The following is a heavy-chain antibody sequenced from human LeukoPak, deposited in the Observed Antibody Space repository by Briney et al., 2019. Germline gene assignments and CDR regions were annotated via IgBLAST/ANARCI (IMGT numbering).Heavy chain of an antibody. CDR1: GGSISSYY. D-gene: IGHD2-21*01. CDR3: ARSPGGGDPLLYYFDY. CDR2: IYTSGST. Sequence: PSETLSLSCTVSGGSISSYYWSWIRQPAGKGLEWIGRIYTSGSTNYNPSLKSRVTMSVDTSKNQFSLKLSSVTAADTAVYYCARSPGGGDPLLYYFDYWGQGTLVTVSS. J-gene: IGHJ4*02. V-gene: IGHV4-4*07.